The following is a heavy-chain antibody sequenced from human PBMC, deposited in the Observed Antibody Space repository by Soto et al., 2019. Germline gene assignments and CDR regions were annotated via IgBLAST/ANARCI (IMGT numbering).Heavy chain of an antibody. CDR3: GRQPTVVTPVPRDYYYYGMEV. CDR1: GDRLTSYW. D-gene: IGHD4-17*01. Sequence: ESLTVSWHASGDRLTSYWIVWVRHMPGKGLEWMGIIYPGDSEPRYSPSFQGKVTISADKSSSAAYLQGSSLKDSDTAMYYCGRQPTVVTPVPRDYYYYGMEVWGQGTPVTVSS. CDR2: IYPGDSEP. J-gene: IGHJ6*02. V-gene: IGHV5-51*01.